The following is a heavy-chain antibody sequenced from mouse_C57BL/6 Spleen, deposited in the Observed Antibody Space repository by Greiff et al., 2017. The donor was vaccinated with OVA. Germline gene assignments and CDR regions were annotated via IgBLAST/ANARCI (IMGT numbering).Heavy chain of an antibody. D-gene: IGHD2-4*01. J-gene: IGHJ2*01. V-gene: IGHV1-52*01. CDR1: GYTFTSYW. CDR3: ARGDYDYDAAY. CDR2: IDPSDSET. Sequence: QVQLQQPGAELVRPGSSVKLSCKASGYTFTSYWMHWVKQRPIQGLEWIGNIDPSDSETHYTQKFKDKATLTVDKSSSTAYMQLSSLTSEDSAVYYCARGDYDYDAAYWGQGTTLTVSS.